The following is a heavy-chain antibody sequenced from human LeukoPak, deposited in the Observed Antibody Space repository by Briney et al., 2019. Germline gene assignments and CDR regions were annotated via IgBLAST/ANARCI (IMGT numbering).Heavy chain of an antibody. J-gene: IGHJ4*02. CDR2: IYYSGST. Sequence: KTSETLSLTCTVSGGSISSYYWSWIRQPPGKGLEWIGYIYYSGSTNYNPSLKSRVTISVDTSKNQFSLKLSSVTAADTAVYYCAREIRIAGTTKYYFDYWGQGTLVTVSS. D-gene: IGHD4-11*01. CDR1: GGSISSYY. V-gene: IGHV4-59*12. CDR3: AREIRIAGTTKYYFDY.